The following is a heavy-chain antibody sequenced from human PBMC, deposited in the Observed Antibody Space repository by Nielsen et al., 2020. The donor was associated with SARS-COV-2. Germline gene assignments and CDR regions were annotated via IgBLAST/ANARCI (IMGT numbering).Heavy chain of an antibody. Sequence: GGSLRLSCAASAFTFSTYWIHWVRQAPGKGLVWVSRINSDGSSTSYADSVKGRFTISRDNAKNTLYLQMNSLRAEDTAVYYCVRGLQVPNGLAHRWGQGTLVTVSS. CDR1: AFTFSTYW. CDR2: INSDGSST. D-gene: IGHD3-16*01. J-gene: IGHJ4*02. CDR3: VRGLQVPNGLAHR. V-gene: IGHV3-74*01.